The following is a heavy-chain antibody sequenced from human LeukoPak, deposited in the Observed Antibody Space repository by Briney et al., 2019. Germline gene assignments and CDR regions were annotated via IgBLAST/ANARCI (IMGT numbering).Heavy chain of an antibody. J-gene: IGHJ4*02. CDR2: INPISGGT. CDR3: ATDPSGDPFDY. D-gene: IGHD7-27*01. V-gene: IGHV1-2*02. CDR1: GYTFTGYY. Sequence: ASVKVSCKASGYTFTGYYMHWVRRAPGQGLEWMGWINPISGGTNYAQKFQGRVTMTEDTSTDTAYMELSSLRSEDTAVYYCATDPSGDPFDYWGQGTLVTVSS.